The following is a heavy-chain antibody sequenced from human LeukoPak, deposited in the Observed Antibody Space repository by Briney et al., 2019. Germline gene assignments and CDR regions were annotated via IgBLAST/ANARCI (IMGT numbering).Heavy chain of an antibody. Sequence: GGSLRLSCAGSGFTVKSNYMSWVRQAPGKGLEWVSVIYSGGSTNYADSVKGRFTISRDNSKNTLYLQMNSLRAEDTAVYYCASPATGSGSLYYYYGMDVWGQGTTVTVSS. CDR1: GFTVKSNY. CDR2: IYSGGST. V-gene: IGHV3-53*01. CDR3: ASPATGSGSLYYYYGMDV. J-gene: IGHJ6*02. D-gene: IGHD3-10*01.